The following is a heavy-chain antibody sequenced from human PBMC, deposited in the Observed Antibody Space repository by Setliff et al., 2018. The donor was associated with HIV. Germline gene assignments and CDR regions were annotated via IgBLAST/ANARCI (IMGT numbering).Heavy chain of an antibody. CDR1: GYTFTSYY. V-gene: IGHV1-46*01. D-gene: IGHD6-6*01. J-gene: IGHJ1*01. CDR3: ARDPAPSSSASYFQH. CDR2: INPSKGDI. Sequence: GASVKVSCKASGYTFTSYYLHWVRQAPGQGLEWLGRINPSKGDIHYPQKFQGRVTVTSDTSTSTVYMDLRSLRSEDTAVYYCARDPAPSSSASYFQHWGQGTPVTVSS.